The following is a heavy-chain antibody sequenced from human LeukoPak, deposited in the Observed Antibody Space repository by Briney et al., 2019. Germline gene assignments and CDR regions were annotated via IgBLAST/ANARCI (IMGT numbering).Heavy chain of an antibody. CDR2: IYHSGST. CDR1: GGSISSYY. CDR3: ARVQKERPSSSSYYFDY. Sequence: PSETLSLTCTVSGGSISSYYWSWIRQPPGKGLEWIGYIYHSGSTYYNPSLKSRVTISVDRSKNQFSLKLSSVTAADTAVYYCARVQKERPSSSSYYFDYWGQGTLVTVSS. J-gene: IGHJ4*02. V-gene: IGHV4-59*12. D-gene: IGHD6-6*01.